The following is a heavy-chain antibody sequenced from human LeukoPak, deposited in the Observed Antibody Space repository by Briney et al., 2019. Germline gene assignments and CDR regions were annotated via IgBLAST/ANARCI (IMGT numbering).Heavy chain of an antibody. V-gene: IGHV3-74*01. CDR3: ARDNSVRDEAWWFNP. CDR1: GFTFSTYW. Sequence: PGGSLRLSCAASGFTFSTYWMHWVRQAPGKGLVWVSRINSDGSSTSYADFVKGRFTISRDNAKNTLYLQMNSLRDEDTAVYYCARDNSVRDEAWWFNPWGQGTLVTVSS. CDR2: INSDGSST. J-gene: IGHJ5*02. D-gene: IGHD5-24*01.